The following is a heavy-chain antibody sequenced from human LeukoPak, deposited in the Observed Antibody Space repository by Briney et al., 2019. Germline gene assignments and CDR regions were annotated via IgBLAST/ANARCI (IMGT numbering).Heavy chain of an antibody. D-gene: IGHD5-18*01. V-gene: IGHV1-2*02. CDR2: LNPKNGGA. CDR3: APALGYSYVH. J-gene: IGHJ4*02. Sequence: GASVEVSCKASGYTFIDYFMHWVRQAPGQGLEWMGWLNPKNGGANYAQKFQGRGTMTRDTSISTAYMELSGLRSDDTAVYYCAPALGYSYVHWGQGALVTVSS. CDR1: GYTFIDYF.